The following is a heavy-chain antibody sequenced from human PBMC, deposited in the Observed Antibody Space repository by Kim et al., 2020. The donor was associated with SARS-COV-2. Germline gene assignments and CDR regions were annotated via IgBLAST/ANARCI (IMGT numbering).Heavy chain of an antibody. D-gene: IGHD6-19*01. J-gene: IGHJ4*02. CDR3: ATRGVSSGSSDY. V-gene: IGHV1-69*01. Sequence: NCEQRFQGRVTITADESTSTAYLELSRLRSEDTAVYYCATRGVSSGSSDYWGQGTLVTVSS.